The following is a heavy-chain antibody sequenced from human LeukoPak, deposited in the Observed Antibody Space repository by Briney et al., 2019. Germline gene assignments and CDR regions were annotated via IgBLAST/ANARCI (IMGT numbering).Heavy chain of an antibody. CDR1: GFIFSSYY. D-gene: IGHD3-3*01. J-gene: IGHJ4*02. V-gene: IGHV3-7*01. CDR2: IKEDGSEK. Sequence: GGCLRLSCAASGFIFSSYYMAWVRQAPGKGLEWVANIKEDGSEKYYVDSVKGRFTISRDNAKNSLYLQMNSLRAEDTALYYCARARGDFWSGYYAGELDYWGQGTLVTVSS. CDR3: ARARGDFWSGYYAGELDY.